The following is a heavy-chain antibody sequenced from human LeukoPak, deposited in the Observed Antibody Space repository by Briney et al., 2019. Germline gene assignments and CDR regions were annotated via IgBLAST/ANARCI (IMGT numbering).Heavy chain of an antibody. J-gene: IGHJ6*03. CDR1: GFTFRKSD. V-gene: IGHV3-23*01. D-gene: IGHD6-13*01. Sequence: LLGGSLRLSCVASGFTFRKSDMSWVRPAPGKGLEWVSCSVGSGGDTYYADSVKGRFTISRDNSKNTLYLQMNSLRAEDTAVYYCAKIAESSSWYDGDYYYYYYMDVWGKGTTVTISS. CDR3: AKIAESSSWYDGDYYYYYYMDV. CDR2: SVGSGGDT.